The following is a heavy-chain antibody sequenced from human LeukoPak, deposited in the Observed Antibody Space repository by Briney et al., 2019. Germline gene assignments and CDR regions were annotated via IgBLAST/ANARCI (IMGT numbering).Heavy chain of an antibody. V-gene: IGHV3-21*01. Sequence: TPGGSLRLSCAASGFTFSSYSMSWVRQAPGKGLEWVSSISSSSSYIYYADSVKGRLTISRDNAKNSLYLQMNSLRAEDTAVYYCAREGIAAAGTGGDYWGQGTLVTVSS. CDR1: GFTFSSYS. CDR3: AREGIAAAGTGGDY. CDR2: ISSSSSYI. J-gene: IGHJ4*02. D-gene: IGHD6-13*01.